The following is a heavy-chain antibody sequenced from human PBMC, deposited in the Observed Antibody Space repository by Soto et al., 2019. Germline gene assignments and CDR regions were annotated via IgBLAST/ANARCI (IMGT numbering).Heavy chain of an antibody. CDR2: ISGSGGST. D-gene: IGHD2-15*01. J-gene: IGHJ4*02. CDR1: GFTFSCYA. CDR3: AKEKDIVVVVAASPFDY. Sequence: GGSLRLSCAASGFTFSCYAMSWVRQAPGKGLEWVSAISGSGGSTYYADSVKGRFTISRDNSKNTLYLQMNSLRAEDTAVYYCAKEKDIVVVVAASPFDYWGQGTLVTVSS. V-gene: IGHV3-23*01.